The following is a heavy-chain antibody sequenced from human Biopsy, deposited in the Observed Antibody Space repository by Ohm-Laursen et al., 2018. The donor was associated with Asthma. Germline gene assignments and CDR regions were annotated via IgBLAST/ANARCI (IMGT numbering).Heavy chain of an antibody. CDR3: ARHWNWGSFFDY. CDR2: ISYTGNT. Sequence: SETLSLTCTVSGGSMSSSSYSWGWIRQPPGKGLEWIGSISYTGNTDIPSLRSRVTLSVDTSKNNFSLKLTSVTAAYTAVFYCARHWNWGSFFDYWGQGMLVTVSS. V-gene: IGHV4-39*01. J-gene: IGHJ4*02. CDR1: GGSMSSSSYS. D-gene: IGHD7-27*01.